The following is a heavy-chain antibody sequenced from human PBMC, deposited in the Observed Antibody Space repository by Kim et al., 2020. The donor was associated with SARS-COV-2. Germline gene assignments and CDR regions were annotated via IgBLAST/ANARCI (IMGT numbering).Heavy chain of an antibody. CDR2: IYSSGST. J-gene: IGHJ3*02. V-gene: IGHV4-4*09. D-gene: IGHD1-26*01. CDR1: GDSIIDYY. Sequence: SETLSLTCSVFGDSIIDYYWSWIRQPPGKELEFIGYIYSSGSTTYSPSLKSRVTMSVDTSKNHFSLTLNSVTAADTALYFCARGRKPRYGYAYDIWGQGT. CDR3: ARGRKPRYGYAYDI.